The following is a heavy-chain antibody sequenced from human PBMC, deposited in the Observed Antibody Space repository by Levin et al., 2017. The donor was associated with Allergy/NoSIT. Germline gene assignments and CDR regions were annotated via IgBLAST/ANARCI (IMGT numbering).Heavy chain of an antibody. Sequence: GESLKISCVGSAFNVSSYGMHWIRQAPGKGLEWVTVTSFDGSNKYFADSVKGRFTVSRDASKNTLYLQMNSLRVEDTALYYCAKGTRTGEGSGVFDALDIWGQGTVVTVSS. J-gene: IGHJ3*02. V-gene: IGHV3-30*18. CDR1: AFNVSSYG. CDR3: AKGTRTGEGSGVFDALDI. D-gene: IGHD3-10*01. CDR2: TSFDGSNK.